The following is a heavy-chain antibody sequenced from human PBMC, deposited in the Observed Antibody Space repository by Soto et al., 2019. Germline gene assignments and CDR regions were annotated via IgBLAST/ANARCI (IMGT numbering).Heavy chain of an antibody. V-gene: IGHV4-59*01. D-gene: IGHD1-1*01. CDR1: GGSISSSYY. CDR3: AREVQYWFDP. CDR2: IYYSGST. Sequence: PSETLSLTCTVSGGSISSSYYWSWIRQPPGKGLEWIGYIYYSGSTSYNPSLKSRVTISVDTSKNQFALRLSSVTAADTAVYYCAREVQYWFDPWGQGTLVTVPS. J-gene: IGHJ5*02.